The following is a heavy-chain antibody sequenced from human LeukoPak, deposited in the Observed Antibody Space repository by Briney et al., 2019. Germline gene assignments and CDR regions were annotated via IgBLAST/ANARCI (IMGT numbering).Heavy chain of an antibody. Sequence: SSQTLSLTCTVSGGSISSGGYYWSWIRQHPGKGLEWIGYIYYSGSTYYNPSLKSRVTISVDTSKNQFSLKLSSVTAADTAVYYCVRDAVAGTSYYYYYYGMDVWGQGTTVTVSS. CDR2: IYYSGST. CDR3: VRDAVAGTSYYYYYYGMDV. CDR1: GGSISSGGYY. V-gene: IGHV4-31*03. D-gene: IGHD6-19*01. J-gene: IGHJ6*02.